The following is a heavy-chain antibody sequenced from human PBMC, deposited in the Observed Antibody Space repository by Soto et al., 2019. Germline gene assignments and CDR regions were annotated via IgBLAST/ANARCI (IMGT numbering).Heavy chain of an antibody. V-gene: IGHV1-8*01. D-gene: IGHD2-2*01. J-gene: IGHJ6*03. CDR1: GYTFTSYD. CDR3: ARNGGNYCSSTSCNTIMKNYYYYMDV. Sequence: ASVKVSCKASGYTFTSYDINWVRQATGQGLEWMGWMNPNSGNTGYAQKFQGRVTMTRNTSISTAYMELSSLRSEDTAVYYCARNGGNYCSSTSCNTIMKNYYYYMDVWGRGTTVTVSS. CDR2: MNPNSGNT.